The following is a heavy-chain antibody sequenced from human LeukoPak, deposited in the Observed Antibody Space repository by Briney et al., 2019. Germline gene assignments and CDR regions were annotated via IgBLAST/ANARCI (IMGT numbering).Heavy chain of an antibody. V-gene: IGHV3-23*01. CDR1: GFTFSSYA. Sequence: GSLRLSCAASGFTFSSYAMSWVRQAPGKGLEWVSAISGSGGSTYYADSVKGQFTISRDNSKNTLYLQMNSLRAEDTAVYYCAKDPTTGTTPNWFDPWGQGTLVTVSS. CDR3: AKDPTTGTTPNWFDP. D-gene: IGHD1-1*01. CDR2: ISGSGGST. J-gene: IGHJ5*02.